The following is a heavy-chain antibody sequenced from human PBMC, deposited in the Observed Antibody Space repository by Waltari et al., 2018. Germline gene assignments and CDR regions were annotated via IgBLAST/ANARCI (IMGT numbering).Heavy chain of an antibody. J-gene: IGHJ2*01. Sequence: VKISCKASGYTFTDYYMHWVQQAPGKGLEWMGRVDPEDGETIYAEKFQGRVTITADTSTDTAYMELSSLRSEDTAVYYCATKSAMVYAIHDWYFDLWGRGTLVTVSS. CDR1: GYTFTDYY. D-gene: IGHD2-8*01. CDR3: ATKSAMVYAIHDWYFDL. V-gene: IGHV1-69-2*01. CDR2: VDPEDGET.